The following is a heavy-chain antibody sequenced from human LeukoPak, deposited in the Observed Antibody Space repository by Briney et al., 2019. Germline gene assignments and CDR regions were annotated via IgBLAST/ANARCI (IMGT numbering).Heavy chain of an antibody. V-gene: IGHV3-23*01. D-gene: IGHD6-6*01. J-gene: IGHJ4*02. CDR2: ISGSGGST. Sequence: GGSLRLSCAASGFTLKNYAMSWVRQAPGKGLEWVSAISGSGGSTYYADSVKGRFTISRDNSKNTLYLQMNSLRAEDTAVYYCAKGVAARPNYFDYWGQGTLVTVSS. CDR3: AKGVAARPNYFDY. CDR1: GFTLKNYA.